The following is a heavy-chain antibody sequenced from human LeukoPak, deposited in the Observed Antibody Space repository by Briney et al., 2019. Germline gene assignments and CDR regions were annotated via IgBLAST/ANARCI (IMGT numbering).Heavy chain of an antibody. V-gene: IGHV4-59*08. J-gene: IGHJ6*02. CDR3: ARHTLLWFGERHYGMDV. CDR1: GGSISSYY. D-gene: IGHD3-10*01. Sequence: PSETLSLTCTVSGGSISSYYWSWIRQPPGKGLEWIGYIYYSGSTNYNPSLKSRVTISVDTSKNQFSLKLSSVTAADTAVYYCARHTLLWFGERHYGMDVWGQGTTVTVSS. CDR2: IYYSGST.